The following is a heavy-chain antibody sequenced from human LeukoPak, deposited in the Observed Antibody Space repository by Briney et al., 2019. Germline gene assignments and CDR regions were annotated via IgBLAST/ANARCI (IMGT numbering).Heavy chain of an antibody. V-gene: IGHV4-31*03. CDR3: ARVGELEPFDY. D-gene: IGHD1-1*01. Sequence: PSETLSLTCTVSGGSISSGGYYWSWIRQHPGKGLEWIGYIYYSGSTYCNPSLKGRVTISVDTSKNQFSLKLSSVTAADTAVYYCARVGELEPFDYWGQGTLVTVSS. CDR1: GGSISSGGYY. CDR2: IYYSGST. J-gene: IGHJ4*02.